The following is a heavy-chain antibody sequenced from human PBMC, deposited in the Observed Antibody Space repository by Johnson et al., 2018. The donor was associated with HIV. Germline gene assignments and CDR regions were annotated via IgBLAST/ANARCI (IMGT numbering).Heavy chain of an antibody. J-gene: IGHJ3*02. CDR1: EFTFSTFSRNA. CDR2: ISYDGSNK. D-gene: IGHD2-2*01. V-gene: IGHV3-30-3*01. Sequence: QVQLVESGGGVVQPGRSLRLSCAASEFTFSTFSRNAMHWVRQAPGKGLEWVAVISYDGSNKYYADSVKGRFTISRDNSKNTLYLQMNSLRAEETAGYDCARETGDPVVPAARDAFDIWGQGTMVTVAS. CDR3: ARETGDPVVPAARDAFDI.